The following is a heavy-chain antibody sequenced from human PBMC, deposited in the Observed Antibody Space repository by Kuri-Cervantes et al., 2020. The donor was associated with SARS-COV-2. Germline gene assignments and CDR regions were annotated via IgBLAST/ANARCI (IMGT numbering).Heavy chain of an antibody. V-gene: IGHV1-2*02. J-gene: IGHJ4*02. D-gene: IGHD3-9*01. Sequence: ASVKVSCKASGYTFIGYYMHWVRQAPGQGLEWMGWINPKSGASSYAQKFQGRVTMTRATSINTVYMELSTLRSDDTAVYYCARACFDWLSGVPQCYFDYWGQGTLVTVSS. CDR2: INPKSGAS. CDR1: GYTFIGYY. CDR3: ARACFDWLSGVPQCYFDY.